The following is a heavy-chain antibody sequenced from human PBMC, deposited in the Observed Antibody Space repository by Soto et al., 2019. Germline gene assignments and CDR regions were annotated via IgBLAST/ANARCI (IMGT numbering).Heavy chain of an antibody. D-gene: IGHD2-2*01. Sequence: GGSLRLSCAASGFTFSSYAMSWVRQAPGKGLEWVSVFSGVGGSTSYADSVKGRFTISRDNSKNTLYLLMSSLRADDTAIYYCARPRSIRWGRYGMDVWGQGTTVTVSS. V-gene: IGHV3-23*01. CDR2: FSGVGGST. CDR3: ARPRSIRWGRYGMDV. CDR1: GFTFSSYA. J-gene: IGHJ6*02.